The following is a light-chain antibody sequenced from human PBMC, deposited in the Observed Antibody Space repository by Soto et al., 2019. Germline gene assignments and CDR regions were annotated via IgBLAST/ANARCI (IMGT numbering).Light chain of an antibody. V-gene: IGKV1-27*01. Sequence: DIQMTQSPSSLSASVGDGVTITCRASQGIDNYLAWYQQKPGKVPKLLIYAASTLQSGVPYRFSGSGSGTDFTLTISILQPEDVATYYCQKYNGAPFTFGPGTKVDIK. J-gene: IGKJ3*01. CDR3: QKYNGAPFT. CDR1: QGIDNY. CDR2: AAS.